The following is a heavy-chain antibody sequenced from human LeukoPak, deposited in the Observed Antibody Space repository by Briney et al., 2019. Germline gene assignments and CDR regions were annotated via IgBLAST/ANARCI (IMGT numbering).Heavy chain of an antibody. V-gene: IGHV1-2*02. J-gene: IGHJ5*02. Sequence: ASVKVSCKASGYTFTAYYIHWLRQAPGQGPEWMGWINPDSGGTNNAQKFQGRVTMTRDTSINTAYMQLSSLRSDDTALYYCARATKVVSGQAAWFDPWGQGTLVIVSS. CDR1: GYTFTAYY. CDR3: ARATKVVSGQAAWFDP. D-gene: IGHD5/OR15-5a*01. CDR2: INPDSGGT.